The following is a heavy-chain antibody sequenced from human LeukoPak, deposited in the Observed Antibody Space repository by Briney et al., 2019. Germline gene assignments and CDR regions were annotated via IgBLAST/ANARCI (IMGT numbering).Heavy chain of an antibody. V-gene: IGHV4-59*01. Sequence: SETLSLTCTVSGVSISSYYWSWILQPPGKGLEWIGYIYYSWSTNYNHSLNSRATISVDTSNNQFSLQLSSVPAADTAVYYCASDIAAAGVFTFDYWGQGTLVTVSS. CDR3: ASDIAAAGVFTFDY. CDR2: IYYSWST. J-gene: IGHJ4*02. CDR1: GVSISSYY. D-gene: IGHD6-13*01.